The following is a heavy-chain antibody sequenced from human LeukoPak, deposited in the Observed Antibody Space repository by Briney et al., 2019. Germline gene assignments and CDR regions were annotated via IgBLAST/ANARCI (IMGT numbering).Heavy chain of an antibody. CDR1: EFNLEDYG. J-gene: IGHJ4*02. D-gene: IGHD3-16*01. CDR3: ARGGDYGVKIDF. V-gene: IGHV3-23*01. Sequence: PGGSLRLSCAAFEFNLEDYGMSWVRQIPGKGLEWVSGISGSGGNTYYADSVKGRFTISRDNSKTTVYLLMNSLTAEDTAFYFCARGGDYGVKIDFWGQGTLVTVSS. CDR2: ISGSGGNT.